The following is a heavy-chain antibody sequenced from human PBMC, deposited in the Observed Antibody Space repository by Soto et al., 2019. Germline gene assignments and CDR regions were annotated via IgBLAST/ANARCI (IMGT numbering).Heavy chain of an antibody. V-gene: IGHV4-31*03. D-gene: IGHD1-26*01. CDR3: ARIDSGSYSSTADY. CDR2: IYYSGST. CDR1: GGSISSGGYY. J-gene: IGHJ4*02. Sequence: QVQLQESGPGLVKPSQTLSLTCTVSGGSISSGGYYWSWIRQHPVKGLEWIGYIYYSGSTYYNPSLKSRVTISVDTSKNQFSLKLSSVTAADTAVYYCARIDSGSYSSTADYWGQGTLVTVSS.